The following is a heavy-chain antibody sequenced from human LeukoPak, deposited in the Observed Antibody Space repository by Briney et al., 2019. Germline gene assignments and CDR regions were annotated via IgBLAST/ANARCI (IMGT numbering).Heavy chain of an antibody. CDR1: GASISSSSYY. Sequence: PSETLSLTCSVSGASISSSSYYWGWIRQPPGKGLEWIGSIYYSGGTYYNPSLKSRVTISVDTSKNQFSLKLSSVTAADTAVYYCARQTTGDDAFDIWGQGTMVTVSS. V-gene: IGHV4-39*01. D-gene: IGHD1-1*01. CDR2: IYYSGGT. J-gene: IGHJ3*02. CDR3: ARQTTGDDAFDI.